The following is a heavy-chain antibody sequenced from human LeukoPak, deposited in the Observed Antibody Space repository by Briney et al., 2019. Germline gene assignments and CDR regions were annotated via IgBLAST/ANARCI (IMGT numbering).Heavy chain of an antibody. V-gene: IGHV1-8*01. Sequence: ASVKVSCKASGYTFTSYDLNWVRQATGQGLEWMGWMNPSSGNTGYAQKFQGRVTMTRNTSISTAYMELSSLRSEDTAVYYCARMWSGYFYYYYYGMDVWGQGTTVTVSS. D-gene: IGHD3-3*01. J-gene: IGHJ6*02. CDR2: MNPSSGNT. CDR3: ARMWSGYFYYYYYGMDV. CDR1: GYTFTSYD.